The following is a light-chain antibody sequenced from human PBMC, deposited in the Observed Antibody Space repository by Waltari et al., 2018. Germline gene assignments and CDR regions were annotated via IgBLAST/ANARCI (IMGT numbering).Light chain of an antibody. CDR2: DAS. V-gene: IGKV3-20*01. CDR1: QSVGRT. J-gene: IGKJ1*01. Sequence: EIVLTQSPGSLSLSPGDRATLSCRASQSVGRTLAWYQQRPGQAPRRLIYDASSRATGIPDRFSGSGSGTDFSLTISRLEPEDFAVYYCQKYGTRPATFGQGTKVEVK. CDR3: QKYGTRPAT.